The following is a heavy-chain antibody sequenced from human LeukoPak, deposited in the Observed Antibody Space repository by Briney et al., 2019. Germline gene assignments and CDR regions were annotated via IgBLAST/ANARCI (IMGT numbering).Heavy chain of an antibody. Sequence: GGSLRLSCAASGFTFSTFAMHWVRQAPGKGLEWVAVISYDGNNKYYADSVKGRFTISRDNSKNTLYLQMNSLRVEDTAVYYCARDHGSSGWYETVDYWGQGTLVTVSS. D-gene: IGHD6-19*01. CDR3: ARDHGSSGWYETVDY. J-gene: IGHJ4*02. V-gene: IGHV3-30-3*01. CDR2: ISYDGNNK. CDR1: GFTFSTFA.